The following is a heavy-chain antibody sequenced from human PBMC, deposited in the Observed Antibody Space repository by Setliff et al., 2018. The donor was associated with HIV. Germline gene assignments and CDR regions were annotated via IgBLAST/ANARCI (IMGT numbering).Heavy chain of an antibody. CDR1: GFTFSSYA. CDR3: AKDGYSDYLNSYFDY. Sequence: GGSLRLSCAASGFTFSSYAMNWVRQAPGKGLEWVSGISGSGGSTYYADSVKGRFTISRDNSKNTLYLQMNSLRAEDTAVYYCAKDGYSDYLNSYFDYWGQGTLVTVSS. V-gene: IGHV3-23*01. D-gene: IGHD4-17*01. CDR2: ISGSGGST. J-gene: IGHJ4*02.